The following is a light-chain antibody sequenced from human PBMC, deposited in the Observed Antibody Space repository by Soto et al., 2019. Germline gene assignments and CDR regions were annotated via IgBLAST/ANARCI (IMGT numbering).Light chain of an antibody. CDR1: SSDVGAYDY. CDR3: SSKPSTNTRV. Sequence: QSALTQPASVSGSPGQSIAISCTGTSSDVGAYDYVSWYQQHPDKAPKLMIYEVSNRPSGVSNRFSGSKSVNTASLTISGLQAEDEADYYCSSKPSTNTRVFGTGTKVTVL. J-gene: IGLJ1*01. V-gene: IGLV2-14*03. CDR2: EVS.